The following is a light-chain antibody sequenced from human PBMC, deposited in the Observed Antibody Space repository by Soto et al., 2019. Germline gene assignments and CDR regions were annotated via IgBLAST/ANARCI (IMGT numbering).Light chain of an antibody. CDR1: KSISSY. J-gene: IGKJ2*01. CDR2: AAS. Sequence: DIQMTQSPSSLSASVGDRVTITCRASKSISSYLNWYQQKPGKAPKHLIYAASSLQSGVPSRFSGSGSGTDFTLTISSLQPEDFATYYCQQSYSTPYTVGQGTKLEIK. V-gene: IGKV1-39*01. CDR3: QQSYSTPYT.